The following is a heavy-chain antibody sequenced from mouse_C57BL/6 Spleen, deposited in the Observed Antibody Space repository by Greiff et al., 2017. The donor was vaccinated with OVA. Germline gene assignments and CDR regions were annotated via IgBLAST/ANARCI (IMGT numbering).Heavy chain of an antibody. CDR3: ARIDGSFDY. D-gene: IGHD2-3*01. CDR2: ISSGSSTI. Sequence: EVQLQESGGGLVKPGGSLKLSCAASGFTFSDYGMHWVRQAPEKGLEWVAYISSGSSTIYYADTVKGRFTISRDNAKNTLFLQMTSLRSEDTAMYYCARIDGSFDYWGQGTTLTVSS. J-gene: IGHJ2*01. CDR1: GFTFSDYG. V-gene: IGHV5-17*01.